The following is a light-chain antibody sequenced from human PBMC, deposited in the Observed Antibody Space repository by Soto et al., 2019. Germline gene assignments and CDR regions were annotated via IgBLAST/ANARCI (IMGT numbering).Light chain of an antibody. CDR1: QGIRTD. CDR3: QQLNTFPRS. Sequence: DIQLTQSPSFLSASVRDRVSITCRASQGIRTDLAWYQQKPGTAPKLLIYAASTLQRGVPSRFSGSGSGTEFTLTISSRQPEDFATYYCQQLNTFPRSFGGGTKVEIK. J-gene: IGKJ4*01. V-gene: IGKV1-9*01. CDR2: AAS.